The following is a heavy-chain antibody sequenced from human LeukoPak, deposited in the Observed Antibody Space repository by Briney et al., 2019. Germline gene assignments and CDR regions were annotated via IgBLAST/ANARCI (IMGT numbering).Heavy chain of an antibody. V-gene: IGHV3-7*01. CDR3: AREGPGSYYDY. CDR1: GFTFSSYW. Sequence: GGFLRLSCAASGFTFSSYWMSWVRQAPGKGLEWVANIKQDGSEKYYVDSVKGRFTISRDNAKNSLYLQMNSLRAEDTAVYYCAREGPGSYYDYWGQGTLVTVSS. D-gene: IGHD1-26*01. CDR2: IKQDGSEK. J-gene: IGHJ4*02.